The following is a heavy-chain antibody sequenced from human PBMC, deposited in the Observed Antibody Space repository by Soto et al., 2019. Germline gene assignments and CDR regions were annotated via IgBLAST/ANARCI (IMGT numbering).Heavy chain of an antibody. J-gene: IGHJ3*01. D-gene: IGHD3-10*01. V-gene: IGHV3-11*01. CDR3: ARIRVYGSGDVFDL. CDR1: GFTFSDYY. CDR2: ISSSGSTI. Sequence: QVQLVESGGGLVKPGGSLRLSCAASGFTFSDYYMSWIRQAPGKGLEWVSFISSSGSTIYYADSVKGRFTISRDNDKNSLYLQTNSLRAEDTAVYYCARIRVYGSGDVFDLWGQGTMVTVSS.